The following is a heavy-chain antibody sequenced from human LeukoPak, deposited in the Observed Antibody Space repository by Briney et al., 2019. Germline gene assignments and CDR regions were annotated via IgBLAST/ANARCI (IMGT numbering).Heavy chain of an antibody. CDR1: GGSISSGSYY. D-gene: IGHD3-22*01. J-gene: IGHJ4*02. CDR3: AKENLSYYYDSSGYYPPDY. CDR2: IYTSGST. V-gene: IGHV4-61*02. Sequence: SQTLSLTCTVSGGSISSGSYYWSWIRQPAGKGLEWIGRIYTSGSTNYNPSLKSRVTISVDTSKNQFSLRLSSVTAADTAVYYCAKENLSYYYDSSGYYPPDYWGQGTLVTVSS.